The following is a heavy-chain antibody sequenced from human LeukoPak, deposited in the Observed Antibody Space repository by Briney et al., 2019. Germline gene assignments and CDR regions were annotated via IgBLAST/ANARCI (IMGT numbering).Heavy chain of an antibody. CDR2: ISGSGAST. D-gene: IGHD3-10*01. J-gene: IGHJ4*02. CDR1: GFTFSSYG. V-gene: IGHV3-23*01. CDR3: TTPPAMVRGD. Sequence: PGGSLRLSCAASGFTFSSYGMSWVRQAPGKGLEWVSAISGSGASTYYTDSVKGRFTISRDNSKNTLYLQMNSLRAEDTAVYYCTTPPAMVRGDWGQGTLVTVSS.